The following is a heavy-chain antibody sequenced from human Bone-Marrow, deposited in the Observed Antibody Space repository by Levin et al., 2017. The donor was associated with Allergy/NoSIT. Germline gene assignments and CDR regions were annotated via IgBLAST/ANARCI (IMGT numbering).Heavy chain of an antibody. D-gene: IGHD3-22*01. CDR1: GGSIGDYY. V-gene: IGHV4-59*01. CDR2: VFHTGTT. J-gene: IGHJ4*02. CDR3: ARDNYFDSSGYYRLDY. Sequence: SQTLSLTCTVSGGSIGDYYWNWIRQPPGKGLEWIGYVFHTGTTYYSPSLKSRVTISVDTSKNQFSLKFTSVTAADTAVYYCARDNYFDSSGYYRLDYWGQGTLVTVSS.